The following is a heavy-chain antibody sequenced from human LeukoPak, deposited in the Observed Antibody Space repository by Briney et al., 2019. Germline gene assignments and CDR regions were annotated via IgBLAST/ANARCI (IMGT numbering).Heavy chain of an antibody. V-gene: IGHV3-23*01. CDR3: ASISFPLMHFQH. D-gene: IGHD2-8*01. CDR2: ISGSGGST. Sequence: GGSLRLSCAASGFTFSSYAMSWVRQAPGKGLEWVSAISGSGGSTYYADSVKGRFTISRDSAKSSLYLQMNSLRAEDTAVYYCASISFPLMHFQHWGQGTLVTVSS. CDR1: GFTFSSYA. J-gene: IGHJ1*01.